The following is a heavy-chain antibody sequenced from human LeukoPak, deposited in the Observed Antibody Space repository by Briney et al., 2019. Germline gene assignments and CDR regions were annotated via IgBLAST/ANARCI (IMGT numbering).Heavy chain of an antibody. CDR3: ARRPGYSSSWYYFDY. CDR2: INYSGST. J-gene: IGHJ4*02. CDR1: GGSISSSSYY. Sequence: SETLSLTCTVSGGSISSSSYYWGRIRQPPGEGLEWIGSINYSGSTHYNPSLKSRVTISVDTSKNQFSLKLTSVTAADTAVYYCARRPGYSSSWYYFDYWGQGTLVTVSA. D-gene: IGHD6-13*01. V-gene: IGHV4-39*01.